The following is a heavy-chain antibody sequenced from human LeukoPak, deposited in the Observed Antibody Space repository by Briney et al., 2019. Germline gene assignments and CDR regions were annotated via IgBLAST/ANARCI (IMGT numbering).Heavy chain of an antibody. D-gene: IGHD6-13*01. CDR1: GYTFTTYF. V-gene: IGHV1-2*02. J-gene: IGHJ6*03. Sequence: GASVKVSCKASGYTFTTYFMHWVRQAPGQGLEWMGWINPNSGGTNYAQKFQGRVTMTRDTSISTAYMELSRLRSDDTAVYYCARNHPSSNLAAAGLYYYYYMDVWGKGTTVTVSS. CDR2: INPNSGGT. CDR3: ARNHPSSNLAAAGLYYYYYMDV.